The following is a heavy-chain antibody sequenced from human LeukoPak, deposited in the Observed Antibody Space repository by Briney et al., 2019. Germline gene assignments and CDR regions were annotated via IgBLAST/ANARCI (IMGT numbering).Heavy chain of an antibody. V-gene: IGHV3-74*01. CDR2: INSDGSST. D-gene: IGHD3-16*02. J-gene: IGHJ5*02. CDR1: GFTFSSYW. Sequence: PGGSLRLSCAASGFTFSSYWMHWVRQAPGKGLVWVSRINSDGSSTSYADSVKGRFTISRDNAKNTLYLQMNSLRAEDTAVYYCASEGSYCDYVWGSYRYQNWFDPWGQGTLVTVSS. CDR3: ASEGSYCDYVWGSYRYQNWFDP.